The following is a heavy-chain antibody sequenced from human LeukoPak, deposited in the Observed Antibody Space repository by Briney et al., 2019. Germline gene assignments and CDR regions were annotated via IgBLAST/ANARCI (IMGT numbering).Heavy chain of an antibody. J-gene: IGHJ5*02. CDR3: AKELVVVVAATKNNWFDP. CDR2: ISGSGGST. V-gene: IGHV3-23*01. Sequence: GGSLRLSCAASGFTFSSYAMSWVRQAPGKGLEWVSAISGSGGSTYYADSVRGRFTISRDNSKNTLYLQMNSPRAEDTAVYYCAKELVVVVAATKNNWFDPWGQGTLVTVSS. D-gene: IGHD2-15*01. CDR1: GFTFSSYA.